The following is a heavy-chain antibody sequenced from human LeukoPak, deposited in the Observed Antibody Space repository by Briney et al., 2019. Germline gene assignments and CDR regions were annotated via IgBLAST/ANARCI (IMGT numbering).Heavy chain of an antibody. V-gene: IGHV4-59*08. CDR2: INYSGST. Sequence: SETLSLTCTVSSASIITYHWTWIRQPPGKGLEWIGYINYSGSTNYNPSLKSRVTISIDTSKNQFSLKLTSVTAADTAVYYCARGRLWTWDYWGQGALVTVSS. D-gene: IGHD4/OR15-4a*01. CDR1: SASIITYH. J-gene: IGHJ4*02. CDR3: ARGRLWTWDY.